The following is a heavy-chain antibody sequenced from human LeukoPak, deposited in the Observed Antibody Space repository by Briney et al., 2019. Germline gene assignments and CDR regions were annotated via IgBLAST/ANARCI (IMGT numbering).Heavy chain of an antibody. D-gene: IGHD2-15*01. CDR1: GGSISSYY. J-gene: IGHJ3*02. CDR3: ARGGSIPSDI. CDR2: IYYSGST. V-gene: IGHV4-59*01. Sequence: TASETLSLTCTVSGGSISSYYWSWIRQPPGKGLEWIGYIYYSGSTNYNPSLKSRVTISVDTSKNQFSLKLSSVTAADTAVYYCARGGSIPSDIWGQGTMVTVSS.